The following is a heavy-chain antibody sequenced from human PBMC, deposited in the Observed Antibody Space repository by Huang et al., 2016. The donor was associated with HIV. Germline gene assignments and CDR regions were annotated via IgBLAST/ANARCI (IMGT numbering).Heavy chain of an antibody. CDR2: INPNSGGT. V-gene: IGHV1-2*02. D-gene: IGHD4-17*01. CDR3: TTVVTPEDY. J-gene: IGHJ4*02. CDR1: GYTFTGYY. Sequence: QVQLVQSGAEVKKPGASVKVSCKASGYTFTGYYMHWVRQAPGQGLEWMGWINPNSGGTNYAQKVQGRVTMTRDTSISTAYMELSRLRSDDTAVYYCTTVVTPEDYWGQGTLVTVSS.